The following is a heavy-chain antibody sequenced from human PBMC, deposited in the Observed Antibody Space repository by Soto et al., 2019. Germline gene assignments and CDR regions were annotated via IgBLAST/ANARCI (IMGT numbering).Heavy chain of an antibody. V-gene: IGHV3-73*01. CDR1: GFVFSGSA. J-gene: IGHJ4*01. D-gene: IGHD2-21*01. CDR2: IANRANNYET. Sequence: EVQLVESGGGLVQPGGSLKLSCAASGFVFSGSAMHWVRQASGKGLEWVAHIANRANNYETTYAASVKGRFTISRDDSKNTAYLHRNSLETEDTAVYYCVSSYCGGYGCYAFGFWGHGALVTVSS. CDR3: VSSYCGGYGCYAFGF.